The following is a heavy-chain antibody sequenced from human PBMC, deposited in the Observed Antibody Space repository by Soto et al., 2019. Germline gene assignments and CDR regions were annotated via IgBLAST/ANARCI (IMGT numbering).Heavy chain of an antibody. J-gene: IGHJ5*02. CDR2: IIPIFGTA. CDR3: ARAGGGTGDCSGGSCYIWFDP. V-gene: IGHV1-69*12. Sequence: QVQLVQSGAEVKKPGSSVKVSCKASGGTFSSYAISWVRQAPGQGLEWMGGIIPIFGTANYAQKFQGRVTITADESTSTAYMELSSLRSEDTAVYYCARAGGGTGDCSGGSCYIWFDPWGQGTLVTVSS. CDR1: GGTFSSYA. D-gene: IGHD2-15*01.